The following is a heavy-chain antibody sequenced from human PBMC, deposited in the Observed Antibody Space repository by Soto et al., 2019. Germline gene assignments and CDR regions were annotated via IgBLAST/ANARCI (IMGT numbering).Heavy chain of an antibody. D-gene: IGHD2-21*02. J-gene: IGHJ4*02. CDR3: ARGRYCGGDCYQTHFDY. CDR1: GFTFSSYS. V-gene: IGHV3-21*01. Sequence: EVQLVESGGGLVKPGGSLRLSCAASGFTFSSYSMNWVRQAPGKGLEWVSSISSSSSYIYYADSVKGRFTISRDNAKNSLYLQMKSLRAEDTAVYYCARGRYCGGDCYQTHFDYWGQGTLVTVSS. CDR2: ISSSSSYI.